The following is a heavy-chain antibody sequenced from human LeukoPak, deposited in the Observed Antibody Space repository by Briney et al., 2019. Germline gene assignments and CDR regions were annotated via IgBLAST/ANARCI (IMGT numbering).Heavy chain of an antibody. D-gene: IGHD1-26*01. CDR2: INPNSGGT. J-gene: IGHJ4*02. V-gene: IGHV1-2*02. CDR3: ARDAPIAGATTSYI. CDR1: GYTFTGYY. Sequence: ASVKVSCKASGYTFTGYYMHWVRQAPGQGLEWMGWINPNSGGTIYAQKFQGRVTMTEDTSTDTAYMELSSLRSEDTAVYYCARDAPIAGATTSYIWGQGTLVTVSS.